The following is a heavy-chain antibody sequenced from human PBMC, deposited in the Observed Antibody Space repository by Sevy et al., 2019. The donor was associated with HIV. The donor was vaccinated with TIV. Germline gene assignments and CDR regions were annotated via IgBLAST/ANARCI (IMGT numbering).Heavy chain of an antibody. J-gene: IGHJ4*02. V-gene: IGHV3-7*03. Sequence: EGSLRLSCAASGFIFSDYWMTWVRQAPGKGLEWVATIRLDGSARYYASSVKGRFTISRDNAKNSLFLQMNSLRVEDTAVYYCARGIRRESYTPDYWGQGSLVTVSS. D-gene: IGHD3-10*01. CDR1: GFIFSDYW. CDR3: ARGIRRESYTPDY. CDR2: IRLDGSAR.